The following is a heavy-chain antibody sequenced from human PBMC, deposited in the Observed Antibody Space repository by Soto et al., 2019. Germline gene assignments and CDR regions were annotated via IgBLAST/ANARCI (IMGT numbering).Heavy chain of an antibody. Sequence: QVQLVQSGAEVKKPGASVKVSCKASGYTFTSYDINWVRQSTGQGLEWMGWIDPNSGNTGYAQKFQGRVTMTRNTSISTAYMELSSLRSEDTAVYYCAVIAAAGGYYGMDVWGQGTTVTVSS. CDR2: IDPNSGNT. CDR3: AVIAAAGGYYGMDV. CDR1: GYTFTSYD. V-gene: IGHV1-8*01. D-gene: IGHD6-13*01. J-gene: IGHJ6*02.